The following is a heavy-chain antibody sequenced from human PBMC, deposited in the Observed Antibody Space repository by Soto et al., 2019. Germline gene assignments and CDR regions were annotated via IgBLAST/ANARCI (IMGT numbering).Heavy chain of an antibody. J-gene: IGHJ4*02. V-gene: IGHV4-30-4*01. Sequence: SETLSLTCTVSGGSIISGDDYWSWIRQTPGKGLEFIGYIYYSGSTYYNPSLQSRTTISVDTSKRRFSLNLSSVTAADTAVYYCAKFYYYDRTRTDYWGEGAPVTVSS. CDR1: GGSIISGDDY. CDR2: IYYSGST. D-gene: IGHD3-22*01. CDR3: AKFYYYDRTRTDY.